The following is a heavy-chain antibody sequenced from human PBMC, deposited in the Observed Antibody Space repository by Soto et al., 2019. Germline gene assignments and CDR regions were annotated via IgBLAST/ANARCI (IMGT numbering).Heavy chain of an antibody. Sequence: QVQLVQSGAEVKKPGASVKVSCKASGYTFTDYYMHWVRQAPGQGLEWMGWINPNTGGKNYAQKFQGRVNMTSDTSIATVYMELTRLTSDDTAVYYCAIAPSRYITSSKWFDTWGQGVLVTVSS. D-gene: IGHD6-6*01. CDR1: GYTFTDYY. CDR3: AIAPSRYITSSKWFDT. CDR2: INPNTGGK. V-gene: IGHV1-2*02. J-gene: IGHJ5*02.